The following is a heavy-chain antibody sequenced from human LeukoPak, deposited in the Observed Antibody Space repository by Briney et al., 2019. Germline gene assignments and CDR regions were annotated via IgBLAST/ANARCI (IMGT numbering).Heavy chain of an antibody. D-gene: IGHD3-22*01. J-gene: IGHJ4*02. CDR1: GYTFTGYY. Sequence: ASVKVSCKASGYTFTGYYMHWVRQAPGQGLEWMGWVNPNSGGANYAQKFQGRVTMTRDTSISTAYMELSRLRSDDTAVYYCARSPVTMIGKYYFDYWGQGTLVTVSS. CDR2: VNPNSGGA. V-gene: IGHV1-2*02. CDR3: ARSPVTMIGKYYFDY.